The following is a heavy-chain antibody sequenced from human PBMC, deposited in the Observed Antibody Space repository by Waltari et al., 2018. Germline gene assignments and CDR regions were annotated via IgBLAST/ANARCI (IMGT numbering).Heavy chain of an antibody. Sequence: QFQLVESGGGVVKPGRSLRPPCAASGFIFGNCNMHWVRQTPGQGLQWVAAISHDGSNKDYADSVKSRFTVSRDNSNNTLYLQINSLRADDTGIYFCVKYSGFDYFFDYWGQGTLVTVSS. J-gene: IGHJ4*02. D-gene: IGHD5-12*01. CDR1: GFIFGNCN. CDR2: ISHDGSNK. CDR3: VKYSGFDYFFDY. V-gene: IGHV3-30*18.